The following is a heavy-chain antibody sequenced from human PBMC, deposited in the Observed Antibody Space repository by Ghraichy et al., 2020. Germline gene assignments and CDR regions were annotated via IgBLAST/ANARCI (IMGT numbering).Heavy chain of an antibody. V-gene: IGHV3-23*01. Sequence: GVLNISCAASGFTFSSYAMSWVRQAPGKGLEWVSAISGSGGSTYYADSVKGRFTISRDNSKNTLYLQMNSLRAEDTAVYYCAKGYCSGGSCFDYFDYWGQGTLVTVSS. D-gene: IGHD2-15*01. CDR2: ISGSGGST. J-gene: IGHJ4*02. CDR3: AKGYCSGGSCFDYFDY. CDR1: GFTFSSYA.